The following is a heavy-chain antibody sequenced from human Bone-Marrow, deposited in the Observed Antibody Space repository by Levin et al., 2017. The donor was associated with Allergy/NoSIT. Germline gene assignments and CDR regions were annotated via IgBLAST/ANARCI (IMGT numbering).Heavy chain of an antibody. D-gene: IGHD1-26*01. J-gene: IGHJ4*01. CDR3: TTLVGASAGNY. Sequence: ASVKVSCKASGQIFATYSLSWVRQAPGQGLEWLGWISPANGHTSYGQRFQDRVTMTTDTSTTTAYMELRTLTSDDTAVYYCTTLVGASAGNYWGHGTLVIVSS. V-gene: IGHV1-18*01. CDR1: GQIFATYS. CDR2: ISPANGHT.